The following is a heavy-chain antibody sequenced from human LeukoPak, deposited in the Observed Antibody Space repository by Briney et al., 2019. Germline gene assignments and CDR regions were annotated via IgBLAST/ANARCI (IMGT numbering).Heavy chain of an antibody. D-gene: IGHD3-3*01. CDR1: GGSISSYH. J-gene: IGHJ3*02. CDR3: ARARNYDFWSGYYLDAFDI. V-gene: IGHV4-59*01. Sequence: NPSETLSLTCTVSGGSISSYHWSWIRQPPGKGLEWIGYIYYSGSTNYNPSLKSRVTISVDTSKNQFSLKLSSVTAADTAVYYCARARNYDFWSGYYLDAFDIWGQGTMVTVSS. CDR2: IYYSGST.